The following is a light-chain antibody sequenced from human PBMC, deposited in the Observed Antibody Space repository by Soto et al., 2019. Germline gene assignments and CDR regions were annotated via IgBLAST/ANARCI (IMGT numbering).Light chain of an antibody. V-gene: IGLV2-11*01. CDR3: CSYAGSYTYV. CDR1: SGVVGGYNY. CDR2: DVS. Sequence: QSALTQPRSVSGSPGQSVTISCTGTSGVVGGYNYVSWYQQHPGKAPKLMIYDVSKRPSGVPDRFSGSKSGNTASLTISGLQAEDEADYCCCSYAGSYTYVFGTGTKVTVL. J-gene: IGLJ1*01.